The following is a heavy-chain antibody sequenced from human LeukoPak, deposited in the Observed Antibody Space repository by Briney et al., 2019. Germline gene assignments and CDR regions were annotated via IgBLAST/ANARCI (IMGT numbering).Heavy chain of an antibody. CDR2: ISAYNGNT. Sequence: GASVTVSCKASGYTFTSYGISWVRQAPGQGLEWMGWISAYNGNTNYAQKLQGRVTMTTDTSTSTAYMELRSLRSDDTAVYYCAREGVGGYMVATITGFDYWGQGTLVTVSS. D-gene: IGHD5-12*01. V-gene: IGHV1-18*01. CDR1: GYTFTSYG. CDR3: AREGVGGYMVATITGFDY. J-gene: IGHJ4*02.